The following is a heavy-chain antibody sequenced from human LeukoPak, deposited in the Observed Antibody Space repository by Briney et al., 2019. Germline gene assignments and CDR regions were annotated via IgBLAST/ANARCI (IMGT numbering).Heavy chain of an antibody. CDR1: GGSFSGYY. CDR2: INHSGST. CDR3: ARGGSMAAAGTNYFDY. V-gene: IGHV4-34*01. Sequence: SETLSLTCAVSGGSFSGYYWSWIRQPPGKGLEWIGEINHSGSTNYNPSLKSRVTISVDTSKNQFSLKLSSVTAADTAVYYCARGGSMAAAGTNYFDYWGQGTLVTVSS. D-gene: IGHD6-13*01. J-gene: IGHJ4*02.